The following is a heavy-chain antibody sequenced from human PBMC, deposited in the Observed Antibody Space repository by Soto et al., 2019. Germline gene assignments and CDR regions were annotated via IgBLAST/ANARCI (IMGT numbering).Heavy chain of an antibody. CDR3: AKDYYDAERFDP. V-gene: IGHV3-23*01. D-gene: IGHD3-22*01. CDR1: GFTFSSYA. CDR2: ISGSGGST. J-gene: IGHJ5*02. Sequence: GSLRLSCAASGFTFSSYAMSWVRQAPGKGLEWVSAISGSGGSTYYADSVKGRFTISRDNSKNTLYLQMNSLRAEDTAVYYCAKDYYDAERFDPWGQGTLVTVSS.